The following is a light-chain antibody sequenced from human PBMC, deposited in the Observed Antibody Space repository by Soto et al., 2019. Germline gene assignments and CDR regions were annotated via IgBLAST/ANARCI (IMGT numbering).Light chain of an antibody. CDR2: GAS. CDR1: QSVSSN. CDR3: QQYNNWPPIP. J-gene: IGKJ5*01. Sequence: EIVMTQSPATLSVSPGERATLSCRASQSVSSNLAWYQQKPGQAPRLLIYGASTRATGIPARVSGSGSGTEFTLTISRLQSEDFAVYYCQQYNNWPPIPFGQGTRLEIK. V-gene: IGKV3-15*01.